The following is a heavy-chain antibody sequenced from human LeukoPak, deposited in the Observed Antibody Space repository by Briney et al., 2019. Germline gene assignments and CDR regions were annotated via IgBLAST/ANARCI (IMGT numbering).Heavy chain of an antibody. CDR3: AKHAGDWELLHLGY. CDR1: GFTFSSYA. J-gene: IGHJ4*02. Sequence: GGSLRLSCAASGFTFSSYAMSWVRQAPGKGLEWVSAISGSGGSTYYADSVKGRFTNSRDNSKNTLYLQMNSLRAEDTAVYYCAKHAGDWELLHLGYWGQGTLVTVSS. V-gene: IGHV3-23*01. CDR2: ISGSGGST. D-gene: IGHD1-26*01.